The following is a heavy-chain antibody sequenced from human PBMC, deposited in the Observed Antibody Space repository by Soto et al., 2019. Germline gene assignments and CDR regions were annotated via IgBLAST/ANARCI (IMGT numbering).Heavy chain of an antibody. Sequence: QVQLVESGGGLVKPGGSLRISCAASGFTFSDHYMSWFRQAPGKGLEWVSYISTSSIYTNYADSVKGRFTISRDNAKNSLFLKMSSLRAEDTAVYYCARGKGRGSTYWGQGTLVTVSS. CDR2: ISTSSIYT. V-gene: IGHV3-11*05. D-gene: IGHD1-26*01. CDR3: ARGKGRGSTY. J-gene: IGHJ4*02. CDR1: GFTFSDHY.